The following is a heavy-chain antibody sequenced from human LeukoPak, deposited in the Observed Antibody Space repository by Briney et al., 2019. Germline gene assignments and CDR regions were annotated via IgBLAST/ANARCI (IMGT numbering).Heavy chain of an antibody. CDR1: GGSFSGYY. V-gene: IGHV4-34*01. Sequence: RASETLSLTCAVYGGSFSGYYWSWIRQPPGKGLEWIGEINHSGSTNYNPSLKSRATISVDTSKNQFSLKLSSVTAADTAVYYCATAAGYWFDPWGQGTLVTDSP. D-gene: IGHD6-13*01. J-gene: IGHJ5*02. CDR2: INHSGST. CDR3: ATAAGYWFDP.